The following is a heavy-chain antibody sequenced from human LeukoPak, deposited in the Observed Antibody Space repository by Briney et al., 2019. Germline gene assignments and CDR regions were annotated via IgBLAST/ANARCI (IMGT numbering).Heavy chain of an antibody. J-gene: IGHJ2*01. Sequence: PGGSLRLSCTASGFTFGDYAMSWFRQAPGKGLEWVGSIRSKAYGGTTEYAASVEGRFSVSRDDSNSVAYLQMNSLKTEDTAVYYCTREAFLWYFDLWGRGTLVTVSS. CDR1: GFTFGDYA. V-gene: IGHV3-49*03. D-gene: IGHD3-3*02. CDR3: TREAFLWYFDL. CDR2: IRSKAYGGTT.